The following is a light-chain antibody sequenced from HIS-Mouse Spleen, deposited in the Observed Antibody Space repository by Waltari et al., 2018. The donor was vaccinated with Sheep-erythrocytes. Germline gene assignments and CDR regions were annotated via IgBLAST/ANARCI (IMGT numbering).Light chain of an antibody. CDR1: KLGDKY. CDR3: QAWDSSSWV. CDR2: QDS. Sequence: SYELTQPPSVSVSPGQTASITCSGDKLGDKYACWYQQKPGQSPVLVIYQDSKRPSGIPERFSGSNSGNTATLTISGTQAMDEADYYCQAWDSSSWVFGQGTK. J-gene: IGLJ3*02. V-gene: IGLV3-1*01.